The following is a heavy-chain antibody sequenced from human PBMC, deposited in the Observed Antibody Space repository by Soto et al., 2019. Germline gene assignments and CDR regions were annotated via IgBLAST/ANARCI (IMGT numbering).Heavy chain of an antibody. V-gene: IGHV3-30-3*01. Sequence: QVQLVESGGGVVQPGRSLRLSCAASGFTFSNYAMHWVRRAPGKGLEWVAVISYDGSNKYYADSVKGRFTISRDNSKNTLYLQMNSLRAEDTAVYYCARGITMVRGLIIDYFDYWGQGTLVTVSS. CDR2: ISYDGSNK. CDR1: GFTFSNYA. J-gene: IGHJ4*02. CDR3: ARGITMVRGLIIDYFDY. D-gene: IGHD3-10*01.